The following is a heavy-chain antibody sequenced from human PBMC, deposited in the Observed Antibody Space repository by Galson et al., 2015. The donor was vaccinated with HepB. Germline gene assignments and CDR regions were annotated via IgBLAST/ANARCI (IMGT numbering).Heavy chain of an antibody. V-gene: IGHV4-59*01. CDR2: IYYSGST. D-gene: IGHD6-19*01. J-gene: IGHJ4*02. Sequence: ETLSLTCTVSGGSISSYYWSWIRQPPGKGLEWIGYIYYSGSTNYNPSLKSRVTISVDTSKNQFSLKLSSVTAADTAVYYCARVDIAVAGNQAGTYFDYWGQGTLVTVSS. CDR1: GGSISSYY. CDR3: ARVDIAVAGNQAGTYFDY.